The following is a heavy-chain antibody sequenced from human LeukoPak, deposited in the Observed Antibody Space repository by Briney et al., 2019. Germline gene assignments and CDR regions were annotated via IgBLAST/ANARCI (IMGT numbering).Heavy chain of an antibody. Sequence: SETLSLTCTVSGGSISSYYWSWIRQPPGKGLEWIGYIYYSGSTNSNPSLKSRITILVDTSKNQFSLKLSSVTAAATAVYYCARFLYGSGSQVVFDYWGQGTLVTVSS. J-gene: IGHJ4*02. V-gene: IGHV4-59*01. D-gene: IGHD3-10*01. CDR2: IYYSGST. CDR3: ARFLYGSGSQVVFDY. CDR1: GGSISSYY.